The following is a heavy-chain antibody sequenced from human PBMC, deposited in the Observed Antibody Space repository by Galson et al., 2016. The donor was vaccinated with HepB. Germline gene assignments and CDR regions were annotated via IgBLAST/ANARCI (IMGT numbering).Heavy chain of an antibody. CDR3: ARVAGGRWDNWFDP. J-gene: IGHJ5*02. D-gene: IGHD1-26*01. CDR2: ISHTGGT. V-gene: IGHV4-38-2*01. CDR1: GFSISSGYY. Sequence: ETLSLTCAVPGFSISSGYYWGWIRQPPGKGLEYVGIISHTGGTYHNPSLKSRVTMSVDTTKNLFSLKLSSVTAADTAIYYCARVAGGRWDNWFDPWGQGTLVTVSS.